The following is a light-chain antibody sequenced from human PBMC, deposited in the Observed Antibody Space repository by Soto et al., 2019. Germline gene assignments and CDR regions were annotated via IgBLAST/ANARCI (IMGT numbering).Light chain of an antibody. CDR1: QSVSSY. V-gene: IGKV3-11*01. Sequence: EIVLPQSPATLSLSPGERATLSCRASQSVSSYLAWYQQKPGQAPRLLIYDASNRATGIPARFSGSGSGTDFTLTISSLEPEDFAVYYCQQRSNWPVYTFGQGTKLEIK. CDR3: QQRSNWPVYT. CDR2: DAS. J-gene: IGKJ2*01.